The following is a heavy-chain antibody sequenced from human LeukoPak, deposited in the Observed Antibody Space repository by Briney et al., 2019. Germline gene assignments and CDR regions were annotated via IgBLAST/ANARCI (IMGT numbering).Heavy chain of an antibody. V-gene: IGHV4-34*01. CDR1: GGSFSGYY. Sequence: PSETLSLTCAVYGGSFSGYYWSWNRQPPGKGLEWIGEINHSGSTNYNPSLKSRVTISVDTSKNQFSLKLSSVTAADTAVYYCARGPWFDPWGQGTLVTVSS. J-gene: IGHJ5*02. CDR2: INHSGST. CDR3: ARGPWFDP.